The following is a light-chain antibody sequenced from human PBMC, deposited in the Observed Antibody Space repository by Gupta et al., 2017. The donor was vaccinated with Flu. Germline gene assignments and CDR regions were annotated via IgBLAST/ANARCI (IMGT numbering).Light chain of an antibody. CDR1: QGVLHTSSNKDY. CDR2: WAS. J-gene: IGKJ4*01. Sequence: DIVMTQSPDSLAVSLGERATINCKSSQGVLHTSSNKDYVAWYQQKVGQSPKLLIYWASTRESGVPDRFSGSGSGTDFTLTISSLQAEDVAVYYCHQYDNIPLTFGGGTKVEIK. V-gene: IGKV4-1*01. CDR3: HQYDNIPLT.